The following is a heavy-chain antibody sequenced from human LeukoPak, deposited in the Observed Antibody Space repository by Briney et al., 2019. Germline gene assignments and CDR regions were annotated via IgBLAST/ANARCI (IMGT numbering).Heavy chain of an antibody. Sequence: SQTLSLTCAVSGGSISSGGYSWSWIRQPPGKGLEWLGYIYHSGSTYYNPSLKSRVTISVDRSKNQFSLKLSSVTAADTAVYYCARGGSWPEYFQHWGQGTLVTVSS. D-gene: IGHD6-13*01. CDR1: GGSISSGGYS. CDR3: ARGGSWPEYFQH. J-gene: IGHJ1*01. CDR2: IYHSGST. V-gene: IGHV4-30-2*01.